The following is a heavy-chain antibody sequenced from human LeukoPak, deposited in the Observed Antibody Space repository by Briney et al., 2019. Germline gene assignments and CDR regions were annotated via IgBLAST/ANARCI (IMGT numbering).Heavy chain of an antibody. J-gene: IGHJ4*02. CDR3: AREDSSGWYEFDY. CDR2: IWYDGSNK. D-gene: IGHD6-19*01. Sequence: GGSLRLSCAASGFTFSSYGMHWVRQAPGKGLEWVAVIWYDGSNKYYADSVKGRLTISRDNSKNTLYLQMNSLRAEDTAVYYCAREDSSGWYEFDYWGQGTLVTVSS. V-gene: IGHV3-33*01. CDR1: GFTFSSYG.